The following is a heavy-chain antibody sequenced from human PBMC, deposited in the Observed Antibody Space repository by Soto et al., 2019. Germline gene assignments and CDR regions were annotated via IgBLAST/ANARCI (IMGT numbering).Heavy chain of an antibody. J-gene: IGHJ6*02. V-gene: IGHV3-30*18. CDR1: GFTFSSYG. CDR2: ISYDGSNK. Sequence: HPGGSLRLSCAASGFTFSSYGMHWVRQAPGKGLEWVAVISYDGSNKYYADSVKDRFTISRDNSKNTLYLQMNSLRAEDTAVYYCAKTADYGDYGGWYYYGMDVWGQGTTVTVSS. D-gene: IGHD4-17*01. CDR3: AKTADYGDYGGWYYYGMDV.